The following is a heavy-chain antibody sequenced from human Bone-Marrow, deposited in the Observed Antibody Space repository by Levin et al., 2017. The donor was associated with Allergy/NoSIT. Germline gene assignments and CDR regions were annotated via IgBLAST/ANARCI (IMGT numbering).Heavy chain of an antibody. J-gene: IGHJ3*02. CDR1: GFTFSLYS. Sequence: GESLKISCTVSGFTFSLYSMNWVRQAPGKGLEWVSSISGSDESTYYTDSVKGRLTISRDNSKNTIYLQMNSLRAEDTAVYYCAKVRRGLDAFDIWGQGTMVTVSS. V-gene: IGHV3-23*01. CDR3: AKVRRGLDAFDI. CDR2: ISGSDEST. D-gene: IGHD3/OR15-3a*01.